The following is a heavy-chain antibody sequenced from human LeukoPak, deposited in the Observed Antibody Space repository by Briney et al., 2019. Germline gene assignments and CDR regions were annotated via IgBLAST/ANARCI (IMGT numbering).Heavy chain of an antibody. V-gene: IGHV4-31*03. Sequence: SETLSLTCTVSGGSISSGGYYWSWIRQHPGKGLEWIGYIYYSGSTYYNPSLKSRVTISVDTSKNQFSLKLSSVTAADTAVYYCARDIDGDYYYGMDVWGKGTTVTVSS. D-gene: IGHD4-17*01. CDR3: ARDIDGDYYYGMDV. J-gene: IGHJ6*04. CDR2: IYYSGST. CDR1: GGSISSGGYY.